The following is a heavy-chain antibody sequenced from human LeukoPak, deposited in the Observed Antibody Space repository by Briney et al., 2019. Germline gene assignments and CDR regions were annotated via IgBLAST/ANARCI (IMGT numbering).Heavy chain of an antibody. V-gene: IGHV4-34*01. CDR1: GGSFSGYY. CDR3: ARVYGILFPPQ. Sequence: SETLSLTCAVYGGSFSGYYWSWIRQPPGKGLEWIGEINHSGSTNYNPSLKSRVTISVDTSKNQFSLKLSSVTAADTAVYYCARVYGILFPPQWGQGTLVTVSS. D-gene: IGHD1-1*01. J-gene: IGHJ4*02. CDR2: INHSGST.